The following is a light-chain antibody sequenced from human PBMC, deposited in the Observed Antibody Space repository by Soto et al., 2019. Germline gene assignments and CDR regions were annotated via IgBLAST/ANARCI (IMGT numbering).Light chain of an antibody. CDR1: DVVGSN. CDR2: GTS. CDR3: QQYNDWPPIT. Sequence: EIVMTRSPATLSVSPGERATLSCRASDVVGSNLAWYQQKPGQAPRLLIYGTSTRATGIPGRFSGSGFGTEFTLTISGLQPEDFAVYYCQQYNDWPPITFGQGTRLEIK. J-gene: IGKJ5*01. V-gene: IGKV3-15*01.